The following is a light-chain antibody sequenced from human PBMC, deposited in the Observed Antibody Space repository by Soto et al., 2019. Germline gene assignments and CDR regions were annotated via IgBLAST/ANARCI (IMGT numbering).Light chain of an antibody. V-gene: IGKV1-39*01. CDR1: PRISSY. CDR3: QPSFRLVR. CDR2: AAS. J-gene: IGKJ1*01. Sequence: DIPISQSPSALSASVENGVTITCRASPRISSYVSWYQQKPGKAPKLLIYAASRLKSGVPSRFSGSRSGTDFTLTICSLQPEDFATYYCQPSFRLVRFDHGAKVDIK.